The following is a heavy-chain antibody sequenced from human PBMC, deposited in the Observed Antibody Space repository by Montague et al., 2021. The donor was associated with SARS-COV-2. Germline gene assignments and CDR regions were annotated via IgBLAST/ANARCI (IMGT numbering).Heavy chain of an antibody. CDR3: ARDPKYGSGSFQSGFFDY. V-gene: IGHV3-33*01. D-gene: IGHD3-10*01. Sequence: SLRLSCAASGFSFSSYGMHWVRQAPGKGLEWVAVIWYDGSNKYYADSVKGRFTISRDNSKNTLYLQMNSLRAEDTAVYYCARDPKYGSGSFQSGFFDYWGQGTLVTVSS. CDR1: GFSFSSYG. J-gene: IGHJ4*02. CDR2: IWYDGSNK.